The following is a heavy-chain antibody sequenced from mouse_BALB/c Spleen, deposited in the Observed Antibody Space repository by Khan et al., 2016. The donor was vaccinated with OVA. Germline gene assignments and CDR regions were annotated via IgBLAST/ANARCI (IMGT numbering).Heavy chain of an antibody. J-gene: IGHJ3*01. D-gene: IGHD1-2*01. CDR1: GYTFTDYY. CDR3: ARRNYFGYTSAY. Sequence: QVRLQQSGAELARPGASVKLSCKASGYTFTDYYINWVKLRTGQGLEWIGEISPGSGDTYYNERFKGKATLTADKSSSTAYMQLSSLTSEASAVYFCARRNYFGYTSAYWGQGTLVTVSA. CDR2: ISPGSGDT. V-gene: IGHV1-77*01.